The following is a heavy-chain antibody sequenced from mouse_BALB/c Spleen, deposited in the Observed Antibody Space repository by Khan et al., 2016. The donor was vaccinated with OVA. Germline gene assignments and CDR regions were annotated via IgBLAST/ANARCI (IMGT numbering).Heavy chain of an antibody. CDR2: INPYNAGT. CDR3: ARETSSWDCSFPY. V-gene: IGHV1S136*01. D-gene: IGHD4-1*01. CDR1: GYTFTNYV. J-gene: IGHJ3*01. Sequence: VQLQQSGPELVEPGASVKMSCKASGYTFTNYVMHWVKQKPGQGLEWIGYINPYNAGTRYNEKFKGKATLTSDISSTTAYMELSSLTVEDSAVYYCARETSSWDCSFPYWGQGTLVTVSA.